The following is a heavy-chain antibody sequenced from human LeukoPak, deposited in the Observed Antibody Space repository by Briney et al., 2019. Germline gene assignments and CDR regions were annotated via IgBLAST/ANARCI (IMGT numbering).Heavy chain of an antibody. CDR3: RATGSSVVDC. J-gene: IGHJ4*02. V-gene: IGHV3-15*01. CDR1: GFTFSNAW. CDR2: IKSKTDGGTT. Sequence: GGSLRLSCAASGFTFSNAWMTWVRQAPGKGLEWVGRIKSKTDGGTTDYAAPVKGRFTISRDDSKNTLYPQMNSLETEDTAVYYCRATGSSVVDCWGQGTLVTVSS. D-gene: IGHD1-26*01.